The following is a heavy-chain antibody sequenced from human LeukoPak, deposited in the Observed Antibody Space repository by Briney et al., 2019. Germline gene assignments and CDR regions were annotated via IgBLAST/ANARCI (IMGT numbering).Heavy chain of an antibody. CDR3: ARVRPPRFTSYYFDY. Sequence: GASVKVSCKASGYTITSYAMNWVRQAPGQGLEWMGWINTNTGNPTYAQGFTGRFVFSLDTSVSTAYLQISGLKAEDTAVYYCARVRPPRFTSYYFDYWGQGTLVTVSS. J-gene: IGHJ4*02. CDR1: GYTITSYA. V-gene: IGHV7-4-1*02. D-gene: IGHD3-10*01. CDR2: INTNTGNP.